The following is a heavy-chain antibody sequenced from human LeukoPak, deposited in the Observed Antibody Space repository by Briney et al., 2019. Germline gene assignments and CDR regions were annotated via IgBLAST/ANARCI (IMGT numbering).Heavy chain of an antibody. Sequence: SETLSLTCTVSGGSISSYYWSWIRQPPGKGLEWIGYIYYSGSTNYNPSLKSRVSISVDTSNNQFSLSVNSVTAADTAVYYCARGGASSEWFDPWGQGTLVTVSS. J-gene: IGHJ5*02. CDR2: IYYSGST. CDR1: GGSISSYY. CDR3: ARGGASSEWFDP. D-gene: IGHD6-25*01. V-gene: IGHV4-59*01.